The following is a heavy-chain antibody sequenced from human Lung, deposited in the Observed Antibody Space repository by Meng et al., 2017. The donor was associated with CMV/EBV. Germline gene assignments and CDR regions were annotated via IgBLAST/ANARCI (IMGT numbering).Heavy chain of an antibody. J-gene: IGHJ5*02. D-gene: IGHD6-13*01. Sequence: ASVKVSXKAYGYAFSNYGVTWVRQAPGQGPEWMGWISGYNGNTKYAQKFQGRVTMTADTSTSTVYMELRSLTSDDTAVYYCARDAYFNTWYPNWFDPWGQGTLVTFSS. CDR3: ARDAYFNTWYPNWFDP. CDR1: GYAFSNYG. CDR2: ISGYNGNT. V-gene: IGHV1-18*01.